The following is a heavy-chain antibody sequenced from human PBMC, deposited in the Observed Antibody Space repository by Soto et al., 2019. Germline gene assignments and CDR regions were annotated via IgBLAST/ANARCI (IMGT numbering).Heavy chain of an antibody. CDR2: IYYSGST. V-gene: IGHV4-59*01. J-gene: IGHJ4*02. CDR3: AIITAVAGY. CDR1: GDSISNYY. Sequence: PSETLSLTCTVSGDSISNYYWSWVRQPPGKGLEWIRYIYYSGSTSYNPSLRSRATISIDTSKNQVSLKLRSVTPADTAVYYCAIITAVAGYWGQGTLVTVSS. D-gene: IGHD2-15*01.